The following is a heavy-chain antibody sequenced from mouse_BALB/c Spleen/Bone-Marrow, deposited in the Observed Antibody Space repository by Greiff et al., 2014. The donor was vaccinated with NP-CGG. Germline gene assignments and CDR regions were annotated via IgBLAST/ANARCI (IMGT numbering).Heavy chain of an antibody. J-gene: IGHJ4*01. CDR1: GFTFSSFG. CDR3: ARSNYVGYYAMDY. D-gene: IGHD1-1*01. CDR2: ISSDSSTI. Sequence: VQLKESGGGLAQPGGSRKLSCAASGFTFSSFGIHWVRQAPEKGLEWVAYISSDSSTIYYADTVKGRFTISRDNPKNTLFLQMTSLRSEDTAMYYCARSNYVGYYAMDYWGQGTSVTVSS. V-gene: IGHV5-17*02.